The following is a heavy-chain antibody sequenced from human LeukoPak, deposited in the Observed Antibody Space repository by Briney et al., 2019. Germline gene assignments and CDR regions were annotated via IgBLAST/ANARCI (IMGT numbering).Heavy chain of an antibody. CDR1: GLTFSSYW. CDR2: INSDGSST. CDR3: KGGSGSAWGYAFDI. D-gene: IGHD3-3*01. Sequence: PGGSLRLSCAASGLTFSSYWMHWVRQAPGKGLVWVSRINSDGSSTSYADSVKGRFTISRDNDKNTMYLQMNSLRAEDTAVYCCKGGSGSAWGYAFDIWGQGTMVTVFS. V-gene: IGHV3-74*01. J-gene: IGHJ3*02.